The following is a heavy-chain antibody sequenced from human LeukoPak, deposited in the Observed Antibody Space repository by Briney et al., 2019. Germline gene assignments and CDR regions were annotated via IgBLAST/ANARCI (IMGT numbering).Heavy chain of an antibody. CDR2: INPNSGGT. V-gene: IGHV1-2*02. CDR3: ARERIVVVPAAMYYYYYGMDV. Sequence: ASVKVSCKSSGYTFTGYYMHWVRQAPGQGLEWMGWINPNSGGTNYAQKLQGRVTMTRDTSISTACMELSRLRSDDPAVYYCARERIVVVPAAMYYYYYGMDVWGQGTTVTVSS. D-gene: IGHD2-2*01. CDR1: GYTFTGYY. J-gene: IGHJ6*02.